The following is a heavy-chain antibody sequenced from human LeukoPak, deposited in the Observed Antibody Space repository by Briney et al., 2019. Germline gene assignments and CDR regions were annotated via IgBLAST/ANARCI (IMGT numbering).Heavy chain of an antibody. CDR2: LSHGGTT. J-gene: IGHJ4*02. D-gene: IGHD4-11*01. V-gene: IGHV4-38-2*01. CDR1: GYSMSSSYS. Sequence: SETLSLTCAVSGYSMSSSYSWGWIRQPPGMGLEWIGSLSHGGTTYYNPSLKSRVTISRDMSKNQFSLKLTSVTAADTAVYYCAGHDYSNQVIIDQWGQGTLVTVS. CDR3: AGHDYSNQVIIDQ.